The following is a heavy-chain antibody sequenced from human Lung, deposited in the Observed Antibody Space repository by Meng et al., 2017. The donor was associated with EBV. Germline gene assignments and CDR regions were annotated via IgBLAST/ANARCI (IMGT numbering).Heavy chain of an antibody. J-gene: IGHJ4*02. CDR2: IYYTGSS. V-gene: IGHV4-31*03. CDR3: ANAGRFGESLGDY. CDR1: GGSVISGCYY. Sequence: SDLGLLQRSQTRSLACTVSGGSVISGCYYWSWIRQQPGKGLGWIGYIYYTGSSFYNPSLKSRVTISVDTSKNQFSLNLSSVTAADTAVYYCANAGRFGESLGDYWGQGILVTVSS. D-gene: IGHD3-10*01.